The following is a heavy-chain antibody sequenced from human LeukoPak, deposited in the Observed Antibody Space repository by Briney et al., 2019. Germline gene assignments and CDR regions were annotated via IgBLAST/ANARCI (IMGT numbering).Heavy chain of an antibody. CDR1: GGLISSYY. D-gene: IGHD1-1*01. CDR2: ISYSGRP. J-gene: IGHJ4*02. CDR3: AGLETSGYLGY. Sequence: SESLSLTCTVSGGLISSYYWSWIWQPPGKGLEWIGYISYSGRPKYNPSLKSRVAMSVDTSRGQFSLKLNSVTAADTAVYYCAGLETSGYLGYWGQATLVTVSS. V-gene: IGHV4-59*08.